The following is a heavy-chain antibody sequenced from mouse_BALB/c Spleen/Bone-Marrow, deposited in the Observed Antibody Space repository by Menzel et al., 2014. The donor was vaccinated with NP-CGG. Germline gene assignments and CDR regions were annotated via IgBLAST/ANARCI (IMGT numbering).Heavy chain of an antibody. CDR1: DFNIKDAY. Sequence: EVQLVESGAELEKPGASVKLSCTASDFNIKDAYMRWVKQRPEQGLEWIGRIDPANVNTKYDTKFQGKATITADTSSNTAYLLLSSLTSEDTAVYYCAVYYYGRSSFAYWGQGTLVTVSA. CDR3: AVYYYGRSSFAY. CDR2: IDPANVNT. V-gene: IGHV14-3*02. J-gene: IGHJ3*01. D-gene: IGHD1-1*01.